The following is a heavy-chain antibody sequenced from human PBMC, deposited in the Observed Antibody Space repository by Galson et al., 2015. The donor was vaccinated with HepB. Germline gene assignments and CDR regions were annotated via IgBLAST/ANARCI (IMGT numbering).Heavy chain of an antibody. J-gene: IGHJ4*02. CDR3: AKASRDSNYYFDC. CDR2: ISGNGGST. V-gene: IGHV3-23*01. CDR1: GFTFSSYP. D-gene: IGHD4-11*01. Sequence: SLRLSYAASGFTFSSYPMTWVRQAPGKGLEWVSAISGNGGSTFYADSVKGRFTISRDNSKNTLYLQIDSLRAEETAVYYCAKASRDSNYYFDCWGQGTLVTVSS.